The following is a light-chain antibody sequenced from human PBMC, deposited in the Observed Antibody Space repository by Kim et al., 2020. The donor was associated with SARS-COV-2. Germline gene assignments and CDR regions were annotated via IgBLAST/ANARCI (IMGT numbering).Light chain of an antibody. CDR2: GTF. Sequence: QSVLTQPPSISGAPGQRVTISCTGNSTNIGAGYDVHWYQQPPRTAPKLLIYGTFNRPSGVPDRFSGSKSGTSASLAITGLQAEDEADYYCQSYYRNLSVPVVFGGGTKLTVL. V-gene: IGLV1-40*01. CDR3: QSYYRNLSVPVV. J-gene: IGLJ2*01. CDR1: STNIGAGYD.